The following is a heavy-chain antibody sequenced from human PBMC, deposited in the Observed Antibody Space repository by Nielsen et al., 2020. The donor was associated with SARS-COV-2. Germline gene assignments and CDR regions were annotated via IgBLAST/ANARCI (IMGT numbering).Heavy chain of an antibody. D-gene: IGHD1-26*01. CDR1: GGSISSYY. V-gene: IGHV4-39*01. CDR3: ARQSEWELTVDL. J-gene: IGHJ2*01. CDR2: IYYSGST. Sequence: SETLSLTCTVSGGSISSYYWGWIRQPPGKGLEWIGSIYYSGSTYYNPSLKSRVTISVDTSKNQFSLKLSSVTAADTAVYYCARQSEWELTVDLWGRGTLVTVSS.